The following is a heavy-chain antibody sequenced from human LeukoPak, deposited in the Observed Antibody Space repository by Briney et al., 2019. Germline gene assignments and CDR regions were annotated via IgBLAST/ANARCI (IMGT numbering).Heavy chain of an antibody. CDR2: MYYDGST. D-gene: IGHD6-19*01. Sequence: PSETLSLTCTVSGASIRSRSYYWGWIRQPPGKGLEWIGYMYYDGSTYYNPSLKSRITISIDTSKNQFSLNLSSVTAADTAVYYCARRYSSGWAVGYWGQGTLVTVSS. V-gene: IGHV4-39*07. J-gene: IGHJ4*02. CDR3: ARRYSSGWAVGY. CDR1: GASIRSRSYY.